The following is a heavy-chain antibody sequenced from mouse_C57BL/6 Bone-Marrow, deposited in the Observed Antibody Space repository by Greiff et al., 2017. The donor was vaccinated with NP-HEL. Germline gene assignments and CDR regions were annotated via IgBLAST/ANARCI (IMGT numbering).Heavy chain of an antibody. CDR2: IDPENGDP. D-gene: IGHD1-1*01. V-gene: IGHV14-4*01. Sequence: EVQLQQSGAELVRPGASVKLSCTASGFNIKDDYMHWVKQRPEQGLEWIGWIDPENGDPEYASKFKGTATITADTSSNTAYLQLSSLTSEDTAVYYCTTPHYYGSSSGYWGQGTTLTVSS. CDR3: TTPHYYGSSSGY. J-gene: IGHJ2*01. CDR1: GFNIKDDY.